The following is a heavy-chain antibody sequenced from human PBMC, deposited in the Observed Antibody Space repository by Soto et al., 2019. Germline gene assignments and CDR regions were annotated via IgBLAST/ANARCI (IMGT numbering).Heavy chain of an antibody. CDR1: GGSFSGYY. V-gene: IGHV4-34*01. D-gene: IGHD1-26*01. Sequence: PSETLSLTCAVYGGSFSGYYWSWIRQPPGKGLEWIGEINHSGSTNYNPSLKSRVTISVDTSKNQFSLRLSSVTAADTAVYYCAREQVGAPPDFDYWGQGTLVTAPQ. J-gene: IGHJ4*02. CDR2: INHSGST. CDR3: AREQVGAPPDFDY.